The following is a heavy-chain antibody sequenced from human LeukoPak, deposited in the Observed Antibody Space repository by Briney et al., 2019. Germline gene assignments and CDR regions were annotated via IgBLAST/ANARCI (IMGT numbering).Heavy chain of an antibody. CDR1: GGSISSSSYY. Sequence: TSETLSLTCTVSGGSISSSSYYWGWIRQPPGKGLEWIGGIYYSGSTYYNPSLKSRVTISVDTSKNQFSLKLSSVTAADTAVYYCARGTMRFGELLSDYWGQGTLVTVSS. CDR2: IYYSGST. V-gene: IGHV4-39*07. D-gene: IGHD3-10*01. CDR3: ARGTMRFGELLSDY. J-gene: IGHJ4*02.